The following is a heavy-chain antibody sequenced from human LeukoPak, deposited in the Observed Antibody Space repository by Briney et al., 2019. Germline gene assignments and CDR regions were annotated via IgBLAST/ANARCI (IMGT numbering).Heavy chain of an antibody. CDR2: ISSSGSTI. J-gene: IGHJ4*02. D-gene: IGHD1-26*01. Sequence: PGGSLRLSCAASGFTFSSYSMNWVRQAPGKGLEWVSYISSSGSTIYYADSVKGRFTISRDNAKNSLYLQMNSLRAEDTAVYYCARDHGGSYYAGAYYFDYWGQGTLVTVSS. CDR1: GFTFSSYS. CDR3: ARDHGGSYYAGAYYFDY. V-gene: IGHV3-48*04.